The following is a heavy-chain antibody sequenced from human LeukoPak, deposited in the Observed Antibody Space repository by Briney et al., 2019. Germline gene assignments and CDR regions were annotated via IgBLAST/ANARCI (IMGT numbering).Heavy chain of an antibody. J-gene: IGHJ5*02. CDR3: AKDPTGGVDNWFDP. D-gene: IGHD2-8*02. Sequence: PGGSLRLSCAVPGLTFSSYALSWVRQAPGKGLEWVSTISGSGDSTYYADSVKGRFTISRDSSRNTVYLQMNSLRGGDTAIYYCAKDPTGGVDNWFDPWGQGTLVTVSS. CDR1: GLTFSSYA. V-gene: IGHV3-23*01. CDR2: ISGSGDST.